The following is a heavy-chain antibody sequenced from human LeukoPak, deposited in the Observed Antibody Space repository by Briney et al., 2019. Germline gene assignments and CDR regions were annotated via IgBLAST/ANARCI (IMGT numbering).Heavy chain of an antibody. Sequence: SETLSLTCTVSGGSISSYYWSWIRQPPGKGLEWTGYIYYSGSTNYNPSLKSRVTISVDTSKNQFSLKLSSVTAADTAVYYCARLPYSSSWYYFDYWGQGTLVTVSS. CDR1: GGSISSYY. CDR2: IYYSGST. CDR3: ARLPYSSSWYYFDY. V-gene: IGHV4-59*08. D-gene: IGHD6-13*01. J-gene: IGHJ4*02.